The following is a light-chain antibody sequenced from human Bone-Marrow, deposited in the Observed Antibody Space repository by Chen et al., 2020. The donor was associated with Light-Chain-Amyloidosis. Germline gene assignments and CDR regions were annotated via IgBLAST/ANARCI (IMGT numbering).Light chain of an antibody. CDR3: QVWDRSSDRPV. J-gene: IGLJ3*02. Sequence: SYVLTQPSSVSVAPGQTATIACGGNNIGSTSVHWYQQTPGQAPLLVVYDNSDRPSGIPERVCGSNSGNTATRTSSRVGAGDEADYYCQVWDRSSDRPVFGGGTKLTVL. CDR1: NIGSTS. CDR2: DNS. V-gene: IGLV3-21*02.